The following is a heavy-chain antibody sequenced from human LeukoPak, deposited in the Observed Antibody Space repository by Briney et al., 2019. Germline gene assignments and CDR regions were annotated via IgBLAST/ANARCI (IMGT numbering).Heavy chain of an antibody. CDR1: GGSISSSSYY. CDR2: IYYSGST. D-gene: IGHD2-21*01. V-gene: IGHV4-39*01. J-gene: IGHJ4*02. CDR3: ARQNSRLGDCYDY. Sequence: PSETLSPTCTVSGGSISSSSYYWGWIRQPPGKGLEWIGSIYYSGSTYYNPSLKSRVTISVDTSKNQFSLKLSSVTAADTAVYYCARQNSRLGDCYDYWGQGTLVTVSS.